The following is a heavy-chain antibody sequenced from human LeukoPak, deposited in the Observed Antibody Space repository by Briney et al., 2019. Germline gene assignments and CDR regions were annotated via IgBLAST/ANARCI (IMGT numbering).Heavy chain of an antibody. J-gene: IGHJ4*02. V-gene: IGHV1-46*01. CDR1: GYTFTSYY. CDR3: ARGPYAVVVPAAPFDY. Sequence: GASVKVSCKASGYTFTSYYMHWVRQAPGQGLEWMGIINPSGGSTSYAQKFQGRVTMTRDTSTSTVYMELSSLRSEDTAVYYCARGPYAVVVPAAPFDYWGQGTLVTVSS. CDR2: INPSGGST. D-gene: IGHD2-2*01.